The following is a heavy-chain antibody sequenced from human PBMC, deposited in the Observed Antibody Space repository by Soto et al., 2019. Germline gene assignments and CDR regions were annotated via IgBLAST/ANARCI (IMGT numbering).Heavy chain of an antibody. V-gene: IGHV1-2*02. J-gene: IGHJ5*02. CDR1: GYTFTGYY. Sequence: ASVKVSCKASGYTFTGYYMHWVRQAPGQGLEWMGWINPNSGGTNYAQKFQGRVTMTRDTSISTAYMELSRLRSDDTAVYYCATHMQTLPWVYCFDPWGQGSLVTVSS. CDR3: ATHMQTLPWVYCFDP. CDR2: INPNSGGT. D-gene: IGHD1-26*01.